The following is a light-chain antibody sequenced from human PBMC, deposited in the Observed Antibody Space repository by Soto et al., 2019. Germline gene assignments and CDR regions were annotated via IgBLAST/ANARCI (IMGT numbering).Light chain of an antibody. CDR1: QSVSSNH. V-gene: IGKV3-20*01. CDR2: GAS. J-gene: IGKJ3*01. CDR3: QQYGRSPFT. Sequence: EIVMTQSPGTLSLSPGETATLSCRASQSVSSNHVAWFHQKPGQAPRLLIYGASSRATGVPDRFSASGSGTDFTLTISRLEPEDFAVYYCQQYGRSPFTFGPGTKVDIK.